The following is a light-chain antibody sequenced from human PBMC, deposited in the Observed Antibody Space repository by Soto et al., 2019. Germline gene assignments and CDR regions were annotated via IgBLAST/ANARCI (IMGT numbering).Light chain of an antibody. J-gene: IGKJ1*01. CDR3: QQYNSDSWT. Sequence: IQMTQCPTTLSASIGDRVTITCRASESIXTGLAWYQHKPGKAPKFLXYDASTLERGGPSRLSGSGSGTKFTLTISSLQPDDFATYYCQQYNSDSWTFGQGTKVDIK. V-gene: IGKV1-5*01. CDR1: ESIXTG. CDR2: DAS.